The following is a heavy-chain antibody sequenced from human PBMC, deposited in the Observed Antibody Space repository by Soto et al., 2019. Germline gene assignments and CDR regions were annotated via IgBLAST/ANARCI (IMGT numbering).Heavy chain of an antibody. CDR3: ASRYYYDSSGYYSVGENWFDP. J-gene: IGHJ5*02. D-gene: IGHD3-22*01. V-gene: IGHV1-69*13. Sequence: SVKVSCKASGGTFSSYAISWVRQAPGQGLEWMGGIIPIFGTANYAQKFQGRVTITADESTSTAYMELSSLRSEDTAVYYCASRYYYDSSGYYSVGENWFDPWGQGTLVTVSS. CDR1: GGTFSSYA. CDR2: IIPIFGTA.